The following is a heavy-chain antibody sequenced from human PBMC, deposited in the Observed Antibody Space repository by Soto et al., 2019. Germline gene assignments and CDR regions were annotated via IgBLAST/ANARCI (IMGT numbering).Heavy chain of an antibody. CDR1: GYRYTSYW. D-gene: IGHD2-2*01. CDR3: ARVGRSTGAAAEYFFDY. J-gene: IGHJ4*02. V-gene: IGHV5-51*01. Sequence: GESLKISCKGSGYRYTSYWIAWVRQMPGKGLECMGIIYPADSDTRYSPSFQGQVTISLDKSISTAYLQWSSLRASDTAIYYCARVGRSTGAAAEYFFDYWGEGNPLTASS. CDR2: IYPADSDT.